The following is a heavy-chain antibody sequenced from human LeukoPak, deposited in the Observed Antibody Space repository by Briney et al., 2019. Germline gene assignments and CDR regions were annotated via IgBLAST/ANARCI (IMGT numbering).Heavy chain of an antibody. CDR3: ARKSGIVGAAIGD. V-gene: IGHV4-38-2*02. Sequence: SETLPLSCTVSGFSISSGYYWGWIRQPPGKGLEWIGSISHTGNTYYNPSLNSRVTISVDTSEKQFSLQLSSVTAADTAVYYCARKSGIVGAAIGDWGQGTLVIVSS. CDR1: GFSISSGYY. D-gene: IGHD1-26*01. CDR2: ISHTGNT. J-gene: IGHJ4*02.